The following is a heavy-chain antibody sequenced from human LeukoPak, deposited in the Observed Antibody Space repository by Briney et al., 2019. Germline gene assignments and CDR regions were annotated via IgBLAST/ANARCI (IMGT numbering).Heavy chain of an antibody. Sequence: GGSLRLSCAASGFTFSSYWMHWVRQAPGKGLVWVSRINSDGSNTVYADSVKGRFTISRDNAKNTLYLRMDSLRVEDTAVYYCVREGGGSFSYDYWGQGTLVTVSS. V-gene: IGHV3-74*01. CDR3: VREGGGSFSYDY. CDR2: INSDGSNT. D-gene: IGHD1-26*01. J-gene: IGHJ4*02. CDR1: GFTFSSYW.